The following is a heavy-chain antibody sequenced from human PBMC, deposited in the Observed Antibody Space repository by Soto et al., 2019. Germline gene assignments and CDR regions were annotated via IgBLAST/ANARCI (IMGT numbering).Heavy chain of an antibody. CDR1: GFTFSNAW. D-gene: IGHD2-15*01. Sequence: GGSLRLSCAASGFTFSNAWMNWVRQGPGKGLEWVGRIKPKTDGGTTAYAAPVKGRFTISRDDSKNTLYLQMNSLETEDTAAYYCTTVGVVVAADLYYFDNWGQGALVTVSS. CDR3: TTVGVVVAADLYYFDN. V-gene: IGHV3-15*07. J-gene: IGHJ4*02. CDR2: IKPKTDGGTT.